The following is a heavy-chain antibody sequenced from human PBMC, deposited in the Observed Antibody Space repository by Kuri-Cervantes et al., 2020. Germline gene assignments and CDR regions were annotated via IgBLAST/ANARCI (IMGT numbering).Heavy chain of an antibody. J-gene: IGHJ2*01. CDR3: ARTLYYYGSSGKWYFDL. CDR1: GYRFSTYW. Sequence: KVSCKGSGYRFSTYWIAWVRQMPGKGLEWMGIIYPGDSETRYSPSFQGQVTFSADKSISTAYLQWSSLKASDTAMYYCARTLYYYGSSGKWYFDLWGRGTPVTVSS. CDR2: IYPGDSET. D-gene: IGHD3-22*01. V-gene: IGHV5-51*01.